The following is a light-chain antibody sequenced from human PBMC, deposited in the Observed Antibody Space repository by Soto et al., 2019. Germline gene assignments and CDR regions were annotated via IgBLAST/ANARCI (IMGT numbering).Light chain of an antibody. CDR2: GAS. J-gene: IGKJ1*01. Sequence: EIVLTQSPGTLSLSPGERATLPCRASQSVSSRYLAWYQQKPGQAPRLLIYGASSRATGIPDRFTGSGSGTEFTLTISSLQPDDFATYYCQQYMSYSFGQGTKVDIK. CDR1: QSVSSRY. CDR3: QQYMSYS. V-gene: IGKV3-20*01.